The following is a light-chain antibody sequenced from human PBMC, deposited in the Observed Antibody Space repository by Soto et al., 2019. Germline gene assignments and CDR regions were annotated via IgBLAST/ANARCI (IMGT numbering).Light chain of an antibody. V-gene: IGKV3-15*01. CDR2: DIS. CDR3: QQYNNWRS. Sequence: VVLTQSPVTLSLSPGERATLSFRASQSFRGLLAWYQQRPGQAPRLLIYDISNRATGVPARFSGSGSETEFTLTIRSLQSEDFAVYFCQQYNNWRSFGQGRRLEI. J-gene: IGKJ5*01. CDR1: QSFRGL.